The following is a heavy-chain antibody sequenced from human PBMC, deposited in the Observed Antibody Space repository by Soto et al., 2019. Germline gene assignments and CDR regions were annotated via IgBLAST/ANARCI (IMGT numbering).Heavy chain of an antibody. V-gene: IGHV4-34*01. J-gene: IGHJ6*03. CDR2: INHSGST. Sequence: SETLSLTCAVYDGSFSGYYWSWIRQPPGKGLEWIGEINHSGSTNYNPSLKSRVTISVDTSKNQFSLKLSSVTAADTAVYYCARAMHRANYYGSGSYYKNYYYMDVWGKGTTVTVSS. D-gene: IGHD3-10*01. CDR1: DGSFSGYY. CDR3: ARAMHRANYYGSGSYYKNYYYMDV.